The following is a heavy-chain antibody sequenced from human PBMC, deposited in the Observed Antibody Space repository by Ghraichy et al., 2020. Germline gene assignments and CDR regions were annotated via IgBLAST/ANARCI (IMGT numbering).Heavy chain of an antibody. CDR2: ISWNSGSI. CDR3: AKDMSLFVVVPAASFDY. J-gene: IGHJ4*02. Sequence: GGSLRLSCAASGFTFDDYAMHWVRQAPGKGLEWVSGISWNSGSIGYADSVKGRFTISRDNAKNSLYLQMNSLRAEDTALYYCAKDMSLFVVVPAASFDYWGQGTLVTVSS. V-gene: IGHV3-9*01. CDR1: GFTFDDYA. D-gene: IGHD2-2*01.